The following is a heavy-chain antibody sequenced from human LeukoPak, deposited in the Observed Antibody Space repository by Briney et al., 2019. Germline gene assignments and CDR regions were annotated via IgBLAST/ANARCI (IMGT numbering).Heavy chain of an antibody. CDR2: IWYDGNNK. J-gene: IGHJ2*01. D-gene: IGHD3-10*01. CDR1: GFTFSTYG. CDR3: EKSYDNHTWYFHL. V-gene: IGHV3-33*06. Sequence: QPGRSLILSWAASGFTFSTYGMNWVRQAPGKGLEWVAIIWYDGNNKYYADSVKGRFTISRDNSKNTLYLQINSMRADATAVYYSEKSYDNHTWYFHLWGRGTLVTVSS.